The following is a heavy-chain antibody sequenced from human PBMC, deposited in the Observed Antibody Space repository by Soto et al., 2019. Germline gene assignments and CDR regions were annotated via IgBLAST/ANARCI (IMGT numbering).Heavy chain of an antibody. J-gene: IGHJ5*02. CDR1: GDSVSSNRAA. CDR3: VRAHLGRDRYTQEPFDP. CDR2: TSYMSRWYN. Sequence: SQTLSLTCAISGDSVSSNRAAWNWIRHSPSRGLEWLASTSYMSRWYNDYHISVKGRITITPDTSKNQFSLQLHSVIHEDTAVNYCVRAHLGRDRYTQEPFDPWGHGTLVTVRS. D-gene: IGHD3-16*01. V-gene: IGHV6-1*01.